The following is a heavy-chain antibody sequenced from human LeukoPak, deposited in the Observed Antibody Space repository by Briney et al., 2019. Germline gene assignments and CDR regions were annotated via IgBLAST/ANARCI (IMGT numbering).Heavy chain of an antibody. V-gene: IGHV4-34*01. Sequence: SETLSLTCAVYGGSFSGYYWSWIRQPPGKGLEWIGEINHSGSTNYNPSLKSRVTISVDTSKNQFSLKLSSVTAADTAVYYCARLGLWFGELSAFDIWGQGTMVTVSS. CDR2: INHSGST. D-gene: IGHD3-10*01. CDR3: ARLGLWFGELSAFDI. J-gene: IGHJ3*02. CDR1: GGSFSGYY.